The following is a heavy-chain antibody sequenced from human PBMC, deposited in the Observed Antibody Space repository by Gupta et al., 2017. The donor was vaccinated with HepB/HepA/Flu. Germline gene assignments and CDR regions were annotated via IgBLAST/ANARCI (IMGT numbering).Heavy chain of an antibody. CDR1: GGSFSGYY. CDR2: INHSGST. J-gene: IGHJ4*02. Sequence: QVQLQQWGAGLLKPSETLSLTCAVYGGSFSGYYWSWIRQPPGKGLEWIGEINHSGSTNYNPSLKSRVTISVDTSKNQFSLKLSSVTAADTAVYYCARRGYCSGGSCYSLNGDIDYWGQGTLVTVSS. D-gene: IGHD2-15*01. CDR3: ARRGYCSGGSCYSLNGDIDY. V-gene: IGHV4-34*01.